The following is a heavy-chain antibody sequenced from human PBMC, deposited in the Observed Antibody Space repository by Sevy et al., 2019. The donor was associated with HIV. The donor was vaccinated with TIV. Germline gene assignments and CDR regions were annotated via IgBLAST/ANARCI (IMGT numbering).Heavy chain of an antibody. CDR2: IYYNGHI. J-gene: IGHJ4*02. CDR3: AGENAWGRGYS. Sequence: SETLSLTCTVSGGSITSLYGNWIRQPPGKGLEWIANIYYNGHINCNPSLKSRVTLSLDTSKNQFSLRLSSVTAADTAMYYCAGENAWGRGYSWGQGTLVTVSS. CDR1: GGSITSLY. V-gene: IGHV4-59*08. D-gene: IGHD1-26*01.